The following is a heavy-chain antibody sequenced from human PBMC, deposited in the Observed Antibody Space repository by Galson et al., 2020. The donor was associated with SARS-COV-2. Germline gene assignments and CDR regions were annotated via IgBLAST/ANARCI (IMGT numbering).Heavy chain of an antibody. CDR2: IRGDGSET. CDR3: TREGWQGGY. D-gene: IGHD6-19*01. Sequence: GGSLRLSCAVSGFTFKDFWMSWVRQAPGKGLEWVANIRGDGSETNYVDSVKGRFFISRDNAIDPLYLQMNSLRVDDTAVYFCTREGWQGGYWGQGTRVTVSS. J-gene: IGHJ4*02. V-gene: IGHV3-7*01. CDR1: GFTFKDFW.